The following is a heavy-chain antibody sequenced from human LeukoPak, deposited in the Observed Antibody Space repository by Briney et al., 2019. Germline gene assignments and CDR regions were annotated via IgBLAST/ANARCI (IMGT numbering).Heavy chain of an antibody. CDR3: ARDEETAAAGTFDC. Sequence: PGGSLRLSCAASGFAFDDYGMSWVRQAPGKGLEWVSGINWNGGSIGYADSVKGRFTISRDNAKNSLYLQINSLRAEDTALYYCARDEETAAAGTFDCWGQGTLVTVSS. CDR1: GFAFDDYG. V-gene: IGHV3-20*04. J-gene: IGHJ4*02. CDR2: INWNGGSI. D-gene: IGHD6-13*01.